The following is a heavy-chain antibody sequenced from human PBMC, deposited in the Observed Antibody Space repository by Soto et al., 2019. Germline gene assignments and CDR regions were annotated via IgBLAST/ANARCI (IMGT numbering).Heavy chain of an antibody. CDR3: ARSSSSDISLFDY. CDR1: GFTFSSYW. J-gene: IGHJ4*02. CDR2: IKQDGSEK. D-gene: IGHD6-6*01. V-gene: IGHV3-7*01. Sequence: EVQLVESGGGLVQPGGSLRLSCAASGFTFSSYWMSWVRQAPGKGLEWVANIKQDGSEKYYVDSVKGRFTISRDNAKNSLYLQMNSLRAEDTAVYYCARSSSSDISLFDYWGQGTLVTVSS.